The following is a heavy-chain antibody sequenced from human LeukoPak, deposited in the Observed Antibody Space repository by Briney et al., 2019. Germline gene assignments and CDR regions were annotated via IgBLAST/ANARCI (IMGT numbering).Heavy chain of an antibody. Sequence: GASVKVSCKVSGYTLTELSMHWVRQAPGKGLEWMGGFDPEDGGTIYAQKFQGRVTMTEDTSTDTAYMELSSLRSEDTAVYYCATAVGSGSYYFDYWGQGTLVTVSS. CDR2: FDPEDGGT. D-gene: IGHD3-10*01. J-gene: IGHJ4*02. CDR3: ATAVGSGSYYFDY. CDR1: GYTLTELS. V-gene: IGHV1-24*01.